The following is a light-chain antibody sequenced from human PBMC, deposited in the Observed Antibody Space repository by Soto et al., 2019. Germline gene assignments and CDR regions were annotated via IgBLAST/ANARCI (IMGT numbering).Light chain of an antibody. CDR2: DNY. Sequence: QSVLTQPPSVSAAPGQTVTLSCSGSISNIGNNYVSWFQQFPGTGPKLLIYDNYKRPSGIPDRFSGSKSGTSATLGISGLQSEDEGDYYCAAWDDSLKGVVFGGGTKVTVL. J-gene: IGLJ2*01. V-gene: IGLV1-51*01. CDR3: AAWDDSLKGVV. CDR1: ISNIGNNY.